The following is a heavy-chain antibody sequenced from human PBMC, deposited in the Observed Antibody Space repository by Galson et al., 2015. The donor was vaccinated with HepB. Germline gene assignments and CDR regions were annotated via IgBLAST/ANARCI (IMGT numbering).Heavy chain of an antibody. CDR3: ARDGRMMFYYMDV. CDR2: IWYDGSNK. D-gene: IGHD3-16*01. Sequence: SLRLSCAASGFTFSSYGMHWVRQAPGKGLEWVAVIWYDGSNKYYADSVKGRFTISRDNSKNTLYLQMNSLRAEDTAVYYCARDGRMMFYYMDVWGKGTTVTVSS. V-gene: IGHV3-33*01. J-gene: IGHJ6*03. CDR1: GFTFSSYG.